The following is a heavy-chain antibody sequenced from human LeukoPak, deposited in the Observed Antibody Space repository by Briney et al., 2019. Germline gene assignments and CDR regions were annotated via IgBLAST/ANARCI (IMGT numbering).Heavy chain of an antibody. V-gene: IGHV1-69*04. CDR3: ARGNGYYYDSSGYYLY. CDR2: IIPILGIA. Sequence: GASVKVSCKASGGTFSSYAISWVRQAPGQGLEWMGRIIPILGIANYAQKFQGRVTITADKSTSIAYMELSSLRSEDTAVYYCARGNGYYYDSSGYYLYWGQGTLVTVSS. J-gene: IGHJ4*02. D-gene: IGHD3-22*01. CDR1: GGTFSSYA.